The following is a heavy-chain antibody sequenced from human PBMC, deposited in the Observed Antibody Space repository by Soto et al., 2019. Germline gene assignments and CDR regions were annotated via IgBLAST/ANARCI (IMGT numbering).Heavy chain of an antibody. V-gene: IGHV3-30-3*01. J-gene: IGHJ3*02. Sequence: QVQLVESGGGVVQPGRSLRLSCAASGFTFSSYAMHWVRQAPGKGLEWVAVISYDGSNKYYADSVKGRFTISRDNSKNTLYPQMNSLRAEDTAVYYCARGTGELLVAFDIWGQGTMVTVSS. CDR2: ISYDGSNK. CDR3: ARGTGELLVAFDI. CDR1: GFTFSSYA. D-gene: IGHD1-26*01.